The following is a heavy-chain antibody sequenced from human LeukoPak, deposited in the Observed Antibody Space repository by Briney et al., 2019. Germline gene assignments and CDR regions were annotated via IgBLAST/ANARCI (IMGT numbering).Heavy chain of an antibody. Sequence: GGSLRLSCAASGFTFSDYYMSWIRQAPGKGLEWGSYISSSGSTIYYADSVKGRFTISRDNAKNSLYLQMNSLRAEDTAVYYCARDLGDSYGRTLNWFDPWGQGTLVTVSS. CDR1: GFTFSDYY. D-gene: IGHD5-18*01. CDR3: ARDLGDSYGRTLNWFDP. V-gene: IGHV3-11*04. J-gene: IGHJ5*02. CDR2: ISSSGSTI.